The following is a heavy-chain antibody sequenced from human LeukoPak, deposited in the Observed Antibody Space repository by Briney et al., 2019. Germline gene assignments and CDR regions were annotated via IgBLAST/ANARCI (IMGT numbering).Heavy chain of an antibody. J-gene: IGHJ4*02. CDR1: GYSFTSYW. V-gene: IGHV5-51*01. CDR2: IYPGDSDT. Sequence: GESLQISCQGSGYSFTSYWIGWVRQMPGKGLEWMGIIYPGDSDTRYSPSFQGQVTISADKSISTAYLQWSSLKASDTAMYYCARSPSTGGYGYIGYYDSSGYSLYYFDYWGQGTLVTVSS. D-gene: IGHD3-22*01. CDR3: ARSPSTGGYGYIGYYDSSGYSLYYFDY.